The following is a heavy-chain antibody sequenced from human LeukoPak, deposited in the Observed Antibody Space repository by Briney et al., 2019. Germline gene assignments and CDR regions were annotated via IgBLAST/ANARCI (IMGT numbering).Heavy chain of an antibody. CDR3: ASGWYFGVVNA. CDR2: IKQDGSEK. D-gene: IGHD3-3*01. V-gene: IGHV3-7*01. J-gene: IGHJ5*02. Sequence: PGGSLRLSCAASGFTFNIYWMSWVRQAPGKGLEWVANIKQDGSEKYYVDSVKGRFTISRDNAKNSLYLQMNSLRAEDTAVYYCASGWYFGVVNAWGQGTLVTVSS. CDR1: GFTFNIYW.